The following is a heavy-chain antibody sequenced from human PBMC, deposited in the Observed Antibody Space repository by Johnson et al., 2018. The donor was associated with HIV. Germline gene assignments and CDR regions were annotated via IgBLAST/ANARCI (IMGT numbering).Heavy chain of an antibody. J-gene: IGHJ3*02. CDR1: GFTFSNAW. CDR2: IKSKTDGGTT. V-gene: IGHV3-15*01. D-gene: IGHD3-10*01. Sequence: VQLVESGGGLVKPGGSLRLSCAASGFTFSNAWMSWVRQAPGKGLEWVGRIKSKTDGGTTDYAAPVKGRFTISRDDSKNTLYLQMNSLKTEDTAVYYCTTGTMVQVETDMWGQGTMVTVSS. CDR3: TTGTMVQVETDM.